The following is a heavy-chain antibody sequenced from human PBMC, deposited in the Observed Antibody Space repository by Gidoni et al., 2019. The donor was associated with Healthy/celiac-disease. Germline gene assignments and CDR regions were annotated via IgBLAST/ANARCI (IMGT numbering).Heavy chain of an antibody. CDR2: IGTAGDT. CDR1: GFTFSSYD. Sequence: EVQLVESGGGLVQPGGSLRLSCAASGFTFSSYDMHWVRQATGKGLEWVSAIGTAGDTYYPGSVKGRFTISRENAKNSLYLQMNSLRAGDTAVYYCARELPVYGSDRGAFDIWGQGTMVTVSS. J-gene: IGHJ3*02. V-gene: IGHV3-13*01. D-gene: IGHD3-10*01. CDR3: ARELPVYGSDRGAFDI.